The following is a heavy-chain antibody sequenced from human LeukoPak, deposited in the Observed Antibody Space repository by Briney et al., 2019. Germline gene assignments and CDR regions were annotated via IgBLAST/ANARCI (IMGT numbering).Heavy chain of an antibody. CDR2: IKQDGSEK. V-gene: IGHV3-7*03. Sequence: QAGGSLRLSCAASGFTFSSYWMSWVCQAPGKGLEWVANIKQDGSEKYYVDSVKGRFTISRDNAKNSLFLQMNSLRAEDTAVYYCARDKGDYDTSGSLFVFGGQGTLVTVSS. D-gene: IGHD3-22*01. CDR1: GFTFSSYW. CDR3: ARDKGDYDTSGSLFVF. J-gene: IGHJ4*02.